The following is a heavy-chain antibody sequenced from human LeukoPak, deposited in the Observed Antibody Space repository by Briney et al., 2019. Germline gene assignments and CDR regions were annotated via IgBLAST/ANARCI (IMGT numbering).Heavy chain of an antibody. D-gene: IGHD2-21*02. Sequence: SETLSLTCAVYGGSFSGYYWSWIRQPPGKGLEWIGEINHSGSTNYNPSLKSRVTISVDTSKNQFSLKLSSVTAADTAVYYCARAYCGGDCYPNYYYYYMDVWGKGTTVTDSS. J-gene: IGHJ6*03. V-gene: IGHV4-34*01. CDR3: ARAYCGGDCYPNYYYYYMDV. CDR2: INHSGST. CDR1: GGSFSGYY.